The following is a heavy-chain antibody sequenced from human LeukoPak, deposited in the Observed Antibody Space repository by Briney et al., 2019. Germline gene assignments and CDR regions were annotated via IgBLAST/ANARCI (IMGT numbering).Heavy chain of an antibody. J-gene: IGHJ4*02. V-gene: IGHV3-7*01. CDR3: VREDYYDSSGYRPFDY. CDR2: IKQDGSEK. CDR1: GFTFSSYW. D-gene: IGHD3-22*01. Sequence: PGGSLRLSCAASGFTFSSYWMSWVRQAPGKGLEWVANIKQDGSEKYYVDSVKGRFTISRDNAKNSLYLQMNSLRAEDTAVYYCVREDYYDSSGYRPFDYWGQGTLVTVSS.